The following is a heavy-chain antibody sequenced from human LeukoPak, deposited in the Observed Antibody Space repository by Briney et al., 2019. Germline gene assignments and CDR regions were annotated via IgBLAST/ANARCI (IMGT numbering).Heavy chain of an antibody. V-gene: IGHV3-21*01. CDR3: ARGLCGGDCYSD. Sequence: GGSLRLSCAASGFTFSSYFMNWVRQAPGKGLEWVSSISSTSSYIYYADSVKGRFTISRDNAKNSMYLQMNSLRAEDTAAYYCARGLCGGDCYSDWGQGTLVTVSS. CDR2: ISSTSSYI. D-gene: IGHD2-21*02. J-gene: IGHJ4*02. CDR1: GFTFSSYF.